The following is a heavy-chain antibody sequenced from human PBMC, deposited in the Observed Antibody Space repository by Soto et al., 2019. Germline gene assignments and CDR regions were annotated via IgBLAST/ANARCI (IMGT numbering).Heavy chain of an antibody. CDR2: IYYSGST. V-gene: IGHV4-31*03. D-gene: IGHD6-19*01. CDR1: GGSISSGGYY. Sequence: TLSLTCTVSGGSISSGGYYWSWIRQHPGKGLEWIGYIYYSGSTYYNPSLKSRVTISVDTSKNQFSLKLSSVTAADTAVYYCARETDNNSSGWHFDYWGQGTLVTVSS. J-gene: IGHJ4*02. CDR3: ARETDNNSSGWHFDY.